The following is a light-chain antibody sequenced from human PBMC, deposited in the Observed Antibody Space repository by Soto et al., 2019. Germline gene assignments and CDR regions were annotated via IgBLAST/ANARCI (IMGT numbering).Light chain of an antibody. J-gene: IGKJ4*01. V-gene: IGKV1-9*01. CDR2: AAS. CDR1: QGISSY. Sequence: DIQLTQSPSVLSASVGDRGTITCRASQGISSYLAWYQQKPGKAPKLLIYAASTLQSGVPSRFSGSGSGTELTLTISSLQPEDFATYYCQQLNSYPLTFGGGTKV. CDR3: QQLNSYPLT.